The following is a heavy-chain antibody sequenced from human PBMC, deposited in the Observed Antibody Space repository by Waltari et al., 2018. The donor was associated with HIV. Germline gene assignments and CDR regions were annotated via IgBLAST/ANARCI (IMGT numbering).Heavy chain of an antibody. D-gene: IGHD3-22*01. V-gene: IGHV3-23*01. J-gene: IGHJ4*02. CDR1: GFTLSRYV. CDR2: ISDSGIST. CDR3: AKVKAQEGHYFDNSAHFDY. Sequence: EVALLESGGGLVQPGVSLRLSCVASGFTLSRYVITWVRQRPGKGVELVSTISDSGISTYYADSVMGRFTFSRDNSKNTLYLEMKYLRAEDTAVYFCAKVKAQEGHYFDNSAHFDYWGQGTLVTVSS.